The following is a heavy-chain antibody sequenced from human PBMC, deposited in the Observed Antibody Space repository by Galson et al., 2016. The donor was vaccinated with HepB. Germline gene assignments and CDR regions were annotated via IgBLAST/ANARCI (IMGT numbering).Heavy chain of an antibody. Sequence: SLRLSCAASGFTFRDYYMNWIRQAPGKGLEWVSYISSSSSYTNYADSVKGRFTISRDHAKNSLYLQMNSLRAEDTAVYYCARRYCSGGSCYFAFEIWGQWTMVTDSS. CDR1: GFTFRDYY. CDR2: ISSSSSYT. V-gene: IGHV3-11*03. J-gene: IGHJ3*02. CDR3: ARRYCSGGSCYFAFEI. D-gene: IGHD2-15*01.